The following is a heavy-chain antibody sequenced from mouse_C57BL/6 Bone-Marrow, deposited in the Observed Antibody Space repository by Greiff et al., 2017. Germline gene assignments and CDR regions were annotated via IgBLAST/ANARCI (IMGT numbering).Heavy chain of an antibody. CDR1: GYTFTSYW. CDR3: ARSTTAWGFAY. D-gene: IGHD1-2*01. CDR2: IHPNSGST. J-gene: IGHJ3*01. V-gene: IGHV1-64*01. Sequence: QVQLQQPGAELVKPGASVKLSCKASGYTFTSYWMHWVKQRPGQGLEWIGMIHPNSGSTNYNEKFTSKATLTVDKSSSTAYMQLSSLTSEDSAVYYCARSTTAWGFAYWGQGTLVTVSA.